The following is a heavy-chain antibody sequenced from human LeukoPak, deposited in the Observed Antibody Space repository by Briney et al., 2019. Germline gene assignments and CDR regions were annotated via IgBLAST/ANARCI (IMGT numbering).Heavy chain of an antibody. D-gene: IGHD3-10*01. Sequence: SETLSLTCAVYGGSFSGYYWSWIRQPPGKGLEWIGEINHSGSTNYNPSLKSRVTISVDTSKNQFSLKLSSVTAADTAVYYCASADPRGGFFDYWGQGTLVTVSS. CDR1: GGSFSGYY. CDR2: INHSGST. V-gene: IGHV4-34*01. CDR3: ASADPRGGFFDY. J-gene: IGHJ4*02.